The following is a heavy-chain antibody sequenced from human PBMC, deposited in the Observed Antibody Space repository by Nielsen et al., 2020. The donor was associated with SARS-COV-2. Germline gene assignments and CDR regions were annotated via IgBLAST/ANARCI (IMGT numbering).Heavy chain of an antibody. V-gene: IGHV4-34*01. D-gene: IGHD6-19*01. Sequence: SETLSLTCAVYGGSFSGYYWSWIRQPPGKGLEWIGEINHSGSTNYNPSLKSRVTISVDTSKNQFSLKLSSVTAADTAVYYCASSGYSSGWNDAFDIWGQGTMVTVSS. J-gene: IGHJ3*02. CDR3: ASSGYSSGWNDAFDI. CDR1: GGSFSGYY. CDR2: INHSGST.